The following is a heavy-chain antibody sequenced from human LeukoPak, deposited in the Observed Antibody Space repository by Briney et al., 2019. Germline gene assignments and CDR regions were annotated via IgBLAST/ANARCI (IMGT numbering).Heavy chain of an antibody. CDR3: ARGPGSGSYFAWFDP. J-gene: IGHJ5*02. Sequence: PSETLSLTCAVYGGSFNGYYWSWIRQPPGKGLEWIGEINHSGSTNYNPSLKSRVTMSVDTSKNQVSLKLSSVTAADTAVYYCARGPGSGSYFAWFDPWGQGTQVTVCS. V-gene: IGHV4-34*01. CDR1: GGSFNGYY. D-gene: IGHD3-10*01. CDR2: INHSGST.